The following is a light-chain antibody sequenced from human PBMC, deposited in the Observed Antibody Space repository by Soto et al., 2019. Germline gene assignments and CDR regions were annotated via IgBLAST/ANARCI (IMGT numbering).Light chain of an antibody. CDR3: QQYGSSRPWT. CDR1: QSVSSCF. V-gene: IGKV3-20*01. Sequence: EIVLTQSPGTLSLSPGERATLSCRASQSVSSCFLAWYKQKPGQAPRLLIYGASSRATGIPDRFSGSGSGTDFTLTISRLEPEDVAVYYCQQYGSSRPWTFGQGTKVEIK. CDR2: GAS. J-gene: IGKJ1*01.